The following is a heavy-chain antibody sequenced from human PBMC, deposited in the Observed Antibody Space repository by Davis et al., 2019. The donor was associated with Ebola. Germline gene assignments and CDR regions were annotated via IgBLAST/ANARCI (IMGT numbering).Heavy chain of an antibody. Sequence: PSETLSLTCAVYGGSFSDYYWSWIRQPPGKGLEWIGEIHHGGNTHYKPSLKSRVTISTATSKNQFSLKLSSVTAADTAVYYCAATTLITRAFEIWGQGTLVTVSS. CDR2: IHHGGNT. CDR3: AATTLITRAFEI. J-gene: IGHJ3*02. D-gene: IGHD3-10*01. V-gene: IGHV4-34*01. CDR1: GGSFSDYY.